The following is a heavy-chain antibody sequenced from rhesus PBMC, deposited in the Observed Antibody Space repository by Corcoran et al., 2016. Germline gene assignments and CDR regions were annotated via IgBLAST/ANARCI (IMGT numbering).Heavy chain of an antibody. CDR3: ARSRYSGSYLDY. V-gene: IGHV4-122*02. Sequence: QLQLQESGPGLVKPSETLSLTCAVSGYSIRSGYGLSWIRQPPGKGLEWIGYISYSGSTRYNPSLKGRVTISRDTSKNQFSLKLSSVTAADTAVYYCARSRYSGSYLDYWGQGVLVTVSS. CDR1: GYSIRSGYG. J-gene: IGHJ4*01. D-gene: IGHD3-16*01. CDR2: ISYSGST.